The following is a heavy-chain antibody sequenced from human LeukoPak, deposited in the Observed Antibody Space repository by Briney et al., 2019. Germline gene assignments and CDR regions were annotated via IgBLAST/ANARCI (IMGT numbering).Heavy chain of an antibody. D-gene: IGHD3-3*01. CDR1: GFTFSSYS. J-gene: IGHJ4*02. V-gene: IGHV3-21*01. CDR2: ISSSSSYI. CDR3: ARDLSLRLLERPAYYFDY. Sequence: GGSLRLSCAASGFTFSSYSMNWVRQAPGKGLEWVSSISSSSSYIYYADSVKGRFTISRDNAKNSLYLQMNSLRAEDTAVYYCARDLSLRLLERPAYYFDYWGQGTLVAVSS.